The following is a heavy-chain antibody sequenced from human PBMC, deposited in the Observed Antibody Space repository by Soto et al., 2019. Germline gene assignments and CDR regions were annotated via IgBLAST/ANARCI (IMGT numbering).Heavy chain of an antibody. CDR2: IYYSGST. CDR1: GGSISSGDYY. Sequence: QVQLQESGPGLVKPSQTLSLTCTVSGGSISSGDYYWSWIRQPPGKGLEWIGYIYYSGSTYYNPPVKSRVTISVDTAKSHFSLMLSSVTAAVTAVYYCARRCSGGSCYGVYFDYWGQGTLVTVSS. J-gene: IGHJ4*02. V-gene: IGHV4-30-4*01. D-gene: IGHD2-15*01. CDR3: ARRCSGGSCYGVYFDY.